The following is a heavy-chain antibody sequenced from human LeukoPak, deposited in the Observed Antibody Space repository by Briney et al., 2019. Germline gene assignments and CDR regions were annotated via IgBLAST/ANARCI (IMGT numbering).Heavy chain of an antibody. J-gene: IGHJ6*02. CDR2: IKQDGSEK. CDR1: GFTFSTYW. CDR3: ARNLRPGSSYGYYYGMDV. V-gene: IGHV3-7*01. Sequence: GGSLRLSCAASGFTFSTYWMTWVRQAPGKGLEWVANIKQDGSEKYYVDSVKGRFTISRDNDKNSLYLQMNSLRAEDTAVYYCARNLRPGSSYGYYYGMDVWGQGTTVTVSS. D-gene: IGHD3-10*01.